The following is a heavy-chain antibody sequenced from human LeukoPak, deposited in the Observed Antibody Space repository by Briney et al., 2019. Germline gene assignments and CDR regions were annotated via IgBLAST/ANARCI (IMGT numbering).Heavy chain of an antibody. J-gene: IGHJ4*02. D-gene: IGHD2-2*01. V-gene: IGHV3-30*18. Sequence: GGSLRLSCAASGFTFGSYGMHWVRQAPGKGLEWVAVISYDGSNKYYADSVKGRFTISRDNSKNTLYLQMNSLRAEDTAVYYCAKSSSTTWGTFDYWGQGTLVTVSS. CDR2: ISYDGSNK. CDR1: GFTFGSYG. CDR3: AKSSSTTWGTFDY.